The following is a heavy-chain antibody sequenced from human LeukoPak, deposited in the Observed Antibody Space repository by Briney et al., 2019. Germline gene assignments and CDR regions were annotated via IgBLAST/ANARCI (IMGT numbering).Heavy chain of an antibody. CDR3: ASRKYYYDSSGYYGFDY. Sequence: SETLSLTSAVYGGSFSGYYWSWIRQPPGKGLEWIGEINHSGSTNYNPSLKSRVTISVDTSKNQFSLKLSSVTAADTAVYYCASRKYYYDSSGYYGFDYWGQGTLVTVSS. J-gene: IGHJ4*02. CDR2: INHSGST. D-gene: IGHD3-22*01. V-gene: IGHV4-34*01. CDR1: GGSFSGYY.